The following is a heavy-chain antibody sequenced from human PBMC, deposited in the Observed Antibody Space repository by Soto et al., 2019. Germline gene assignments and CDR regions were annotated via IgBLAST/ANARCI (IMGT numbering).Heavy chain of an antibody. V-gene: IGHV4-59*01. Sequence: SETLSLTCTVSGGSISSYYWSWIRQPPGKGLEWIGYIYYSGSTNYNPSLRSRVTISVDTSKNQFSLKLSSVTAADTAVYYCARVRDYYYGMDVWGQGTTVTVSS. CDR2: IYYSGST. CDR1: GGSISSYY. J-gene: IGHJ6*02. CDR3: ARVRDYYYGMDV.